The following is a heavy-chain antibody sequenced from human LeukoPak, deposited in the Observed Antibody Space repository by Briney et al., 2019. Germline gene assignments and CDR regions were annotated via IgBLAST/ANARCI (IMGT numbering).Heavy chain of an antibody. CDR2: IYPGDSDT. CDR1: GYSFTSYW. V-gene: IGHV5-51*01. D-gene: IGHD3-22*01. J-gene: IGHJ6*02. CDR3: ARLDSSGTRTYYYYYYGMDV. Sequence: GESLKISCKGSGYSFTSYWIGWVRQMPGKGLEWMGIIYPGDSDTRYSPSFQGQVTISADKSISTAYLQWSSLKAPDTAMYYCARLDSSGTRTYYYYYYGMDVWGQGTTVTVSS.